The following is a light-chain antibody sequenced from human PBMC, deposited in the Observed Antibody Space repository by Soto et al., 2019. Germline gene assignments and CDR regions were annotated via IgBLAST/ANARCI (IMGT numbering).Light chain of an antibody. Sequence: IQMTHSPSSLSASVGDRDTITCRASQDIRNDLGWYQQKPGKAPKLMIYAASSLHSGVKSRFSGSGSGTDFTITIRSMQTEDFETYYCQKSYSILRTGGQGNKVDIK. CDR1: QDIRND. CDR2: AAS. J-gene: IGKJ1*01. CDR3: QKSYSILRT. V-gene: IGKV1-39*01.